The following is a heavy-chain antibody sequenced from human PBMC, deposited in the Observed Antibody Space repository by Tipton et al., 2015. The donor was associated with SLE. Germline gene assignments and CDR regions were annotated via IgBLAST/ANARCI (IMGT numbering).Heavy chain of an antibody. CDR1: GGSIRSSNYY. V-gene: IGHV4-39*07. CDR3: ARGNYASESYYRLYMGV. CDR2: VYYSGYT. Sequence: TLSLTCTVSGGSIRSSNYYWGWIRQPPGKGLEWIGSVYYSGYTFYNPSLKSRVTISGDTSKNQFSLRVSSVTAADTAVYYCARGNYASESYYRLYMGVWGKGTTVTVSS. J-gene: IGHJ6*03. D-gene: IGHD3-10*01.